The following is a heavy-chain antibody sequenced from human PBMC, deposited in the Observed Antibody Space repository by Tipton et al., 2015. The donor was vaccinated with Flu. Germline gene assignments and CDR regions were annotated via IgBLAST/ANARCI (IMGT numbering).Heavy chain of an antibody. Sequence: LRLSCTVSGGSISSYYWSWIRQPPGKGLEWIGYIYYSGSTNYNPSLKSRVTISVDTSKNKFSLKLSSVTAADTAVYYCAREVATIGRWFDPWGQGTLVTVSS. J-gene: IGHJ5*02. D-gene: IGHD5-12*01. CDR2: IYYSGST. CDR1: GGSISSYY. V-gene: IGHV4-59*12. CDR3: AREVATIGRWFDP.